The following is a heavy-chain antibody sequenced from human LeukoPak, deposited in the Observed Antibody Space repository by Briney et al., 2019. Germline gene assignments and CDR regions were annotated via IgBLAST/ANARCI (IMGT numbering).Heavy chain of an antibody. J-gene: IGHJ4*02. CDR1: GFIFSNAW. CDR3: TRGGVDY. Sequence: GGSLRLSCAASGFIFSNAWMHWVRQAPGKGLVWVSRINTDGSTTSYADSVKGRFTISRDNAKNTLYLHMDSLRAEDTAVYFCTRGGVDYWGQGTLVTVSS. D-gene: IGHD3-10*01. CDR2: INTDGSTT. V-gene: IGHV3-74*01.